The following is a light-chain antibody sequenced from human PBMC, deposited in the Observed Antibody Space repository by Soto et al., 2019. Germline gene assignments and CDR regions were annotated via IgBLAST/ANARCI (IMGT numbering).Light chain of an antibody. Sequence: QSALTQPASVSWSPGQSITISCTGTISDIGGYEYVSWYQQHPGKAPRLMIYEVTYRPSGVSNRFSGSKSGSTASLTISGLQAEDEADYYCSSYTDSSTLGLYVFGTGTKVTV. CDR1: ISDIGGYEY. CDR3: SSYTDSSTLGLYV. V-gene: IGLV2-14*01. CDR2: EVT. J-gene: IGLJ1*01.